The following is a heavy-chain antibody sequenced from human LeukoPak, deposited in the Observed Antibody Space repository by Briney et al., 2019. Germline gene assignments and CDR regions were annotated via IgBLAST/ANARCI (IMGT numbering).Heavy chain of an antibody. CDR1: GFTFRNYA. CDR2: ISDSGSKT. Sequence: PGGSLRPSCEASGFTFRNYAMTWVRQAPGKGLEWVSAISDSGSKTHYANSVKGRFTISRHSSKNTLYLEMSSLRAEDTAVYYCAKDWSASYWGQGTLVTVSS. V-gene: IGHV3-23*01. J-gene: IGHJ4*02. CDR3: AKDWSASY.